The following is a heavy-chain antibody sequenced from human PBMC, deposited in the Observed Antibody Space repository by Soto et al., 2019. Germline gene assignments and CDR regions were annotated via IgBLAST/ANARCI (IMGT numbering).Heavy chain of an antibody. J-gene: IGHJ5*02. CDR1: GYTFINYG. CDR2: ISAYNGNT. V-gene: IGHV1-18*01. CDR3: AREDQYYYGSGSYYGSWFDP. D-gene: IGHD3-10*01. Sequence: QVQLVQSGAEVKKPGASVMVSCKASGYTFINYGISWVRQAPGQGLEWMGWISAYNGNTNYAQTFQGRVTMTTDTSTSTAYMELRSLRSDDTAVYYCAREDQYYYGSGSYYGSWFDPWGQGTLVTISS.